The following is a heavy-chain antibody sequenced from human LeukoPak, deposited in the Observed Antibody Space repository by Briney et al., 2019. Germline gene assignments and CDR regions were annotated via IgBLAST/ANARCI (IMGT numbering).Heavy chain of an antibody. CDR3: ARDLGDGYNNH. J-gene: IGHJ4*02. CDR2: IYYSGST. Sequence: SETLSLTCTVSGGSISSYYWSWIRQPPGKGLEWIGYIYYSGSTNYNPSLKSRVTISVDTSKNQFSLKLSSVTAADTAVHYCARDLGDGYNNHWGQGTLVTVSS. V-gene: IGHV4-59*01. D-gene: IGHD5-24*01. CDR1: GGSISSYY.